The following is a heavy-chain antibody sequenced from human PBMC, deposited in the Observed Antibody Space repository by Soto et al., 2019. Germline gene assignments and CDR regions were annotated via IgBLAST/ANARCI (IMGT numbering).Heavy chain of an antibody. CDR2: IYYSGST. V-gene: IGHV4-59*01. Sequence: ASETLSLTCTVSGGSISRYYWSWIRQPPGTGLEWIGYIYYSGSTNYNPSLKSRVTISVDTSKNQFSLKLSSVTAADTAVYYCARTYCSSTSCYLWTSWFDPWGQGTLVTVSS. D-gene: IGHD2-2*01. J-gene: IGHJ5*02. CDR1: GGSISRYY. CDR3: ARTYCSSTSCYLWTSWFDP.